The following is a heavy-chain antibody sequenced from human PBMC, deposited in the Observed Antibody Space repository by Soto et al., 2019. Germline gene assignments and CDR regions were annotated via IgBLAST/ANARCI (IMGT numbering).Heavy chain of an antibody. V-gene: IGHV3-23*01. D-gene: IGHD3-9*01. Sequence: PGGSLRLSCAASGFTFSSYAMSWVRQAPGKGLEWVSAISGSGGSTYYADSVKGRFTISGDNSKNTLYLQMNSLRAEDTAVYYCAKDLERAWRSLSWFHWVPSMHVRGQGTTVTVSS. CDR3: AKDLERAWRSLSWFHWVPSMHV. CDR1: GFTFSSYA. J-gene: IGHJ6*02. CDR2: ISGSGGST.